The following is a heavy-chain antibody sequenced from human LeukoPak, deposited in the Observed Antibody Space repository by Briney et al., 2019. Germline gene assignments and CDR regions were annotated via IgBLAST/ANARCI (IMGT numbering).Heavy chain of an antibody. CDR3: TRVGAVTYDY. J-gene: IGHJ4*02. CDR1: GFTFSGYW. Sequence: GGSLRLSCAASGFTFSGYWMRWVRQAPGKGLVWVSRINGDGKSTTYADSVKGRFTISRDNAKNTLYLQMNSLRAEDTAVYYCTRVGAVTYDYWGQGTLVTVSS. D-gene: IGHD4-17*01. CDR2: INGDGKST. V-gene: IGHV3-74*01.